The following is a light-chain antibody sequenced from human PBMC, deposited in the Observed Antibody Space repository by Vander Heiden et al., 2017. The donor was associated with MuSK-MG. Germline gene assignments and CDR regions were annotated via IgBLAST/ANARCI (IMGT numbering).Light chain of an antibody. Sequence: DIQMTQSPSSLSASVGDRVTITCRASQSISTWVAWYQQKPGKAPNLLIYDASTWESGVPSRFSGSGSGTEFTLTITGLQPDDFGTYYCQQYNTYWTFGQGTKVEIK. V-gene: IGKV1-5*01. CDR3: QQYNTYWT. J-gene: IGKJ1*01. CDR2: DAS. CDR1: QSISTW.